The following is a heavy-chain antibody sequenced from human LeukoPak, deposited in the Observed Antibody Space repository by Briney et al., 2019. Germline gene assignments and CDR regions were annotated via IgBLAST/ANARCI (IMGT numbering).Heavy chain of an antibody. V-gene: IGHV4-30-4*01. Sequence: PSQTLSLTCTVSGGSISSGDYYWSWIRQPPGMGLEWIVYIYYSGSTYYNPSLKSRVTISVDTSKNQFSLRLSSVTAADTAVYYCARVRGDYGSSYYFDYWGQGTLVTVSS. D-gene: IGHD4-17*01. CDR1: GGSISSGDYY. J-gene: IGHJ4*02. CDR2: IYYSGST. CDR3: ARVRGDYGSSYYFDY.